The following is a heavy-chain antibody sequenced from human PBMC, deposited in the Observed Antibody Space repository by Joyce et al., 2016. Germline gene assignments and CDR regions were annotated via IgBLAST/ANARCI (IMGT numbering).Heavy chain of an antibody. J-gene: IGHJ6*02. D-gene: IGHD3-16*01. CDR1: GSTFSRSS. Sequence: QLVESGGGVVKAGGSLRLSCEASGSTFSRSSMSWFRQAPGDGLEWVAAISATSYYIFHAETVRGRFTVSRDNAKKTLYLQMNSLRAEDSAVFYCARGGISYYYAMDVWGQGTTVTVSS. CDR2: ISATSYYI. CDR3: ARGGISYYYAMDV. V-gene: IGHV3-21*01.